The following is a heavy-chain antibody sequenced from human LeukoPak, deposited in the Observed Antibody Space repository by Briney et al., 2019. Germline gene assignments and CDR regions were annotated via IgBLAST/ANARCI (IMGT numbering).Heavy chain of an antibody. V-gene: IGHV4-30-2*02. CDR2: IYHSGST. J-gene: IGHJ4*02. Sequence: SQTLSLTCTVSGGSISSGGYYWSWIRQPPGKGLEWIGYIYHSGSTYYNPSLKSRVTISVDTSKNQFSLKLSSVTAADTAVYYCASGQRGRTTVTTNWGQGTLVTVSS. CDR3: ASGQRGRTTVTTN. D-gene: IGHD4-17*01. CDR1: GGSISSGGYY.